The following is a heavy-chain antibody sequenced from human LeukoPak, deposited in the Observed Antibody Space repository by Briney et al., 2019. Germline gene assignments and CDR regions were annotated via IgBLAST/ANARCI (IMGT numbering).Heavy chain of an antibody. CDR1: GGTFISYA. J-gene: IGHJ4*02. V-gene: IGHV1-69*13. D-gene: IGHD3-3*01. CDR2: IIPIFGTA. CDR3: ARDWSGEGDYFDY. Sequence: SVKVSCKASGGTFISYAISWVRQAPGQGLEWMGGIIPIFGTANYAQKFQGRVTITADESTSTAYMELSGLRSEDTAVYYCARDWSGEGDYFDYWGQGTLVTVSS.